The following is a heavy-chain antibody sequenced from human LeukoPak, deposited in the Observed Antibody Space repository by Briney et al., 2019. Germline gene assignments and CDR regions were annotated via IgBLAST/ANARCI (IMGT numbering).Heavy chain of an antibody. J-gene: IGHJ4*02. V-gene: IGHV3-7*04. CDR3: ARDCSSTICYPDF. CDR1: GFTFSRYW. CDR2: IKQDGSEK. D-gene: IGHD2-2*01. Sequence: GGSLRLSCAASGFTFSRYWMSWVRQAPGKGLELVANIKQDGSEKYYVDSVKGRFTISRDNAKNSLYMQMNSLRGEDTAVYYCARDCSSTICYPDFWGRGTLVTVSS.